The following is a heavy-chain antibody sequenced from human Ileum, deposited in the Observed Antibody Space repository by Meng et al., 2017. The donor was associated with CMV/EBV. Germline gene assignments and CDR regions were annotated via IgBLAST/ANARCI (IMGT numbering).Heavy chain of an antibody. CDR3: ARASPQRRFLSY. CDR2: INNRGST. J-gene: IGHJ4*02. V-gene: IGHV4-4*07. D-gene: IGHD3-3*01. Sequence: QGQLQESGPGLMKTSDTLSLTSAVSETSIRRYLWTWIWQPAGKGLEWIGEINNRGSTNYNPSLKSRVTISIDTSRNQFSLKLTSMTAADTAVYYCARASPQRRFLSYWGQGTLVTVSS. CDR1: ETSIRRYL.